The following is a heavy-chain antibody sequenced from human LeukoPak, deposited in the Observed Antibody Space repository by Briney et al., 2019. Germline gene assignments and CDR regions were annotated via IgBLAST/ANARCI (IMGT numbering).Heavy chain of an antibody. CDR2: MNPNSGNT. CDR1: GYTFTSYD. D-gene: IGHD6-6*01. Sequence: ASVKVSCKASGYTFTSYDINWVRQATGQGLEWMGWMNPNSGNTGYAQKFQGRVTITRNTSISTAYMELSSLRSEDTAVYYCARGYHIPARPPSLYYMDVWGKGTTVTVSS. J-gene: IGHJ6*03. V-gene: IGHV1-8*03. CDR3: ARGYHIPARPPSLYYMDV.